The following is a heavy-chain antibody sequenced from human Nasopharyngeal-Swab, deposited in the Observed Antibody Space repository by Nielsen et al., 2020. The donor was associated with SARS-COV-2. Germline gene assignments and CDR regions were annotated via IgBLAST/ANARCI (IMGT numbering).Heavy chain of an antibody. J-gene: IGHJ4*02. CDR1: GFTFSRYT. Sequence: GESMKISCAASGFTFSRYTMHWVRQAPGKGLEWVAVISYDGSNKYYADSVKGLFTISRDISKNTLYLQMNSLRVEDTAVFYCASTPLDSSDYYYAFHYWGRGTRVTVSS. CDR2: ISYDGSNK. D-gene: IGHD3-22*01. CDR3: ASTPLDSSDYYYAFHY. V-gene: IGHV3-30-3*01.